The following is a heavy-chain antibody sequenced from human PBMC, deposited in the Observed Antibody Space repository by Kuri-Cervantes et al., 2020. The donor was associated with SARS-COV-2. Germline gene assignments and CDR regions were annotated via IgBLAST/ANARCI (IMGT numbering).Heavy chain of an antibody. CDR1: GASISSGNYY. Sequence: SCTVSGASISSGNYYWSWIRQPAGKGLEWIGYIHTSGSTNYNPSLMSRVTISLDASKNQFSLKLSSVTATDTAVYYCARHKLRYFDWLLLKDDSTYVYYFDYWGQGTLVTVSS. V-gene: IGHV4-61*09. CDR2: IHTSGST. CDR3: ARHKLRYFDWLLLKDDSTYVYYFDY. D-gene: IGHD3-9*01. J-gene: IGHJ4*02.